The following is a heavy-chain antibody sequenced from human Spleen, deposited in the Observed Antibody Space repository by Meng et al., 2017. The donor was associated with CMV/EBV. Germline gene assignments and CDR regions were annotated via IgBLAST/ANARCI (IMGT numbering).Heavy chain of an antibody. Sequence: ASVKVSCKASGYTFTSYGISWVRQAPGQGLEWLGWINPNSGGTRSAQSLQGRVTMTRDTSITTAYMELSGLRSDDTAVYYCALLVDPKVVKAVRNTDYWGQGTLVTVSS. CDR1: GYTFTSYG. CDR2: INPNSGGT. J-gene: IGHJ4*02. D-gene: IGHD3-22*01. CDR3: ALLVDPKVVKAVRNTDY. V-gene: IGHV1-2*02.